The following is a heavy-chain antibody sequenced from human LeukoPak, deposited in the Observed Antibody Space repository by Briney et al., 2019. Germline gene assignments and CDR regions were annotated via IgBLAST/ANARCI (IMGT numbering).Heavy chain of an antibody. CDR1: GFTFNDYY. V-gene: IGHV3-11*01. J-gene: IGHJ4*02. Sequence: PGGSLRLSCAASGFTFNDYYMSWIRQAPGKGLEWVSYITSTGGNTDYSDSVKGRFTISRDNARNSLFLQMNSLRAEDTAVYYCARNLGSGLDWGQGTLVTVSS. CDR3: ARNLGSGLD. CDR2: ITSTGGNT. D-gene: IGHD3-10*02.